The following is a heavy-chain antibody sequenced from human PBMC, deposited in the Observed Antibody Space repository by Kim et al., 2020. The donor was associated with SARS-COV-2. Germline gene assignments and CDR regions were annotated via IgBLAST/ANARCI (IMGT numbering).Heavy chain of an antibody. CDR2: ISVSGAST. CDR1: GFTFINHA. D-gene: IGHD6-19*01. J-gene: IGHJ6*02. V-gene: IGHV3-23*01. Sequence: GGSLRLSCAASGFTFINHAMSWVRQAPGKGLEWVASISVSGASTYYADSLRGRFIISRDNSKKAIYLQMTRLRAGDTAIYFCAKGAGLAESATPSHYYYFVLDVWGQGTTVTVS. CDR3: AKGAGLAESATPSHYYYFVLDV.